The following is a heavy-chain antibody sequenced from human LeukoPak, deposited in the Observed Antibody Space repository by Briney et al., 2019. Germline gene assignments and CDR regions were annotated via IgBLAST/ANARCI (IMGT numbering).Heavy chain of an antibody. D-gene: IGHD3-16*02. CDR2: IYYSGST. V-gene: IGHV4-39*07. CDR3: ARFFTFGGVIFGFDY. CDR1: GGSISSSSYH. J-gene: IGHJ4*02. Sequence: SETLSLTCTVSGGSISSSSYHWGWIRQPPGKGREWIGSIYYSGSTYYNPSLKSRVTISVDTSKNQFSLKLSSVTAADTAVYYCARFFTFGGVIFGFDYWGQGTLVTVSS.